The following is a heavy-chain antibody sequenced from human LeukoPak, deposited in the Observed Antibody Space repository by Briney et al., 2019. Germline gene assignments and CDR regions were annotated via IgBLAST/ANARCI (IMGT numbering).Heavy chain of an antibody. Sequence: GGSLRLSCAASGFTFSSYEMNWVRQAPGKGLEWVSYISSSGSTIYYADSVKGRFTISRDNAKNSLYLQMNSLRAEDTALYYCAKISVRGEGFFGGQGTLVTVSS. V-gene: IGHV3-48*03. D-gene: IGHD3-10*01. CDR3: AKISVRGEGFF. CDR1: GFTFSSYE. J-gene: IGHJ4*02. CDR2: ISSSGSTI.